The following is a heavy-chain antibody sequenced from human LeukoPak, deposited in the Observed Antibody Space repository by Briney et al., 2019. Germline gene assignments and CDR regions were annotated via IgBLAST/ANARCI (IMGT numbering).Heavy chain of an antibody. CDR3: AREGDHSSSWYAVTAFDI. V-gene: IGHV1-69*06. CDR2: IIPIFGTA. CDR1: GGTFSSYA. J-gene: IGHJ3*02. D-gene: IGHD6-13*01. Sequence: SVKVSCKASGGTFSSYAISWVRQAPGQGLEWMGGIIPIFGTANYAQKFQGRVTITADKSTSTAYMELSSLRSEDTAVYYCAREGDHSSSWYAVTAFDIWGQGTMVTVSS.